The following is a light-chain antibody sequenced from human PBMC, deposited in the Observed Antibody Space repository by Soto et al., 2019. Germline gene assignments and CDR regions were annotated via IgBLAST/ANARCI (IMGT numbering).Light chain of an antibody. CDR2: RNN. V-gene: IGLV1-47*01. CDR1: SSNIAGNY. CDR3: AAWDDSLNGVA. Sequence: QSVLSQRPSASGTPGQTVIVSCSGRSSNIAGNYVYWYQQFPKTAPKVIIYRNNERPSGVPDRFSGSKSGTSASLAISGLRSEDEAEYYCAAWDDSLNGVAFGGGTKLTVL. J-gene: IGLJ2*01.